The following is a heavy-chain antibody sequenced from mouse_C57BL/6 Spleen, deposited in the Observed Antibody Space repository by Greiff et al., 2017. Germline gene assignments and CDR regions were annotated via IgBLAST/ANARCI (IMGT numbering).Heavy chain of an antibody. J-gene: IGHJ3*01. V-gene: IGHV5-17*01. D-gene: IGHD2-4*01. CDR2: ISSGSSTI. CDR1: GFTFSDYG. Sequence: DVHLVESGGGLVKPGGSLKLSCAASGFTFSDYGMHWVRQAPEKGLEWVAYISSGSSTIYYADTVKGRFTISRDNAKNTLFLQMTSLRSEDTAMYYCAREYDYDGGWFAYWGQGTLVTVSA. CDR3: AREYDYDGGWFAY.